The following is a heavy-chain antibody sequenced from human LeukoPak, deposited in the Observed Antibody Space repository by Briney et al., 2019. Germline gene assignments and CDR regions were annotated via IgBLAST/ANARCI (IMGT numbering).Heavy chain of an antibody. D-gene: IGHD3-22*01. V-gene: IGHV4-30-4*08. CDR1: GGSIRSSYYY. CDR3: ARGDLYYDSSGPWFDP. J-gene: IGHJ5*02. Sequence: SETLSLTCTVSGGSIRSSYYYWGWIRQPPGKGLEWIGYIYYSGSTYYNPSLKSRVTISVDTSKNQFSLKLSSVTAADTAVYYCARGDLYYDSSGPWFDPWGQGTLVTVSS. CDR2: IYYSGST.